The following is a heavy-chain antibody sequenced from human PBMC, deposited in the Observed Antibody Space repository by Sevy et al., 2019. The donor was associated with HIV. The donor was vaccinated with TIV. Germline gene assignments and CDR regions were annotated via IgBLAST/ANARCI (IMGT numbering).Heavy chain of an antibody. V-gene: IGHV3-23*01. D-gene: IGHD3-16*01. CDR3: AKEALWGFDP. CDR1: GFIFNTNA. Sequence: GGSLRLSCSASGFIFNTNAMTWVRQAPGKGLDWVSTISPSGGSTYYADSVRGRFSISRDNSKNTVYLEMNSLRAEDTAVYYYAKEALWGFDPWGQGTLVTVSS. J-gene: IGHJ5*02. CDR2: ISPSGGST.